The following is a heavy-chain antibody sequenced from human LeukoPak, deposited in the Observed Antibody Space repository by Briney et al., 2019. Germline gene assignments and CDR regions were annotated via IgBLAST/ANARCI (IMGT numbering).Heavy chain of an antibody. V-gene: IGHV4-59*01. CDR2: IYYSGGT. CDR1: GGSISSYY. CDR3: ARDRGIAVAGTLGYYYYGMDV. D-gene: IGHD6-19*01. J-gene: IGHJ6*02. Sequence: SETLSLTCTVSGGSISSYYWSWIRQPPGKGLEWIGYIYYSGGTNYNPSLKSRVTISVDTSKNQFSLKLSSVTAADTAVYYCARDRGIAVAGTLGYYYYGMDVWGQGTTVTVSS.